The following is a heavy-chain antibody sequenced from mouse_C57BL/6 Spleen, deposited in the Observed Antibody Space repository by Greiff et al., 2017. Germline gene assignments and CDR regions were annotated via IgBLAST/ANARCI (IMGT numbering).Heavy chain of an antibody. Sequence: QVQLKESGPGLVQPSQSLSITCTVSGFSLTSYGVHWVRPSPGKGLEWLGVIWSGGSTDYNAAFISRLSISKDNSKSQVFFKMNSLQADDTAIYYCARTTVVAPLDYWGQGTSVTVSS. CDR1: GFSLTSYG. CDR3: ARTTVVAPLDY. CDR2: IWSGGST. D-gene: IGHD1-1*01. J-gene: IGHJ4*01. V-gene: IGHV2-2*01.